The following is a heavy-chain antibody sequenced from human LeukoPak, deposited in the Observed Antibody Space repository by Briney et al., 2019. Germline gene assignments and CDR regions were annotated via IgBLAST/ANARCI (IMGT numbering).Heavy chain of an antibody. Sequence: ASVKVSXKASGYTFTGYYMHWVRQAPGQGLEWMGRINPNSGGTNYAQKFQGRVTMTRDTSISTAYMELSRLRSDDTAVYYCAREPSNPYYYGSGSLFDYWGQGTLVTVSS. J-gene: IGHJ4*02. D-gene: IGHD3-10*01. CDR2: INPNSGGT. CDR1: GYTFTGYY. CDR3: AREPSNPYYYGSGSLFDY. V-gene: IGHV1-2*06.